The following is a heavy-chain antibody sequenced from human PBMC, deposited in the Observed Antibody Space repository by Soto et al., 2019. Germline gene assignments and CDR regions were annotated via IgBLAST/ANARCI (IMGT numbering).Heavy chain of an antibody. D-gene: IGHD3-10*01. CDR3: ARDKPGGYYPSFRFDP. J-gene: IGHJ5*02. Sequence: SETLSLTCTVSGGSISSYYWSWIRQPPGKGLEWIGYIYYSGSTNYNPSLKSRVTISVDTSKNQFSLKLSSVTAADTAVYYCARDKPGGYYPSFRFDPWGQGTLVTVSS. V-gene: IGHV4-59*01. CDR1: GGSISSYY. CDR2: IYYSGST.